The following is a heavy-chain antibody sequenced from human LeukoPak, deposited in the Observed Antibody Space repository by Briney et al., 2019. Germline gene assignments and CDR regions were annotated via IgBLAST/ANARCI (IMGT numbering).Heavy chain of an antibody. CDR2: ISGSGGST. CDR1: GITLSNYG. Sequence: GGSLRLSCAVSGITLSNYGMSWVRQAPGKGLEWVSAISGSGGSTYYADSVKGRFTISRDNSKNTLYLQMNSLRAEDTAVYYCAKDSSGAYNWFDPWGQGTLVTVSS. CDR3: AKDSSGAYNWFDP. D-gene: IGHD6-19*01. V-gene: IGHV3-23*01. J-gene: IGHJ5*02.